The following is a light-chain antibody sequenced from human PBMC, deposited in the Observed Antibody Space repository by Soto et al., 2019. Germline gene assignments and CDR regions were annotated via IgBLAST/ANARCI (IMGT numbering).Light chain of an antibody. CDR1: QGMRKD. V-gene: IGKV1-6*01. J-gene: IGKJ4*01. Sequence: AIQMTQSPSSLSASVGDRVTITCRASQGMRKDLGWYQQKPGKAPKLLIYAASDLQDGVPSRFSGSESGKEFAITGHRRQPEDVATYYCLQDYIFPLTFGGGTKAEI. CDR3: LQDYIFPLT. CDR2: AAS.